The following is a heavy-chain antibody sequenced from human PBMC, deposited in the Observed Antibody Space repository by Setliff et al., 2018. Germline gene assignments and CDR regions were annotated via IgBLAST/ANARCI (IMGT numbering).Heavy chain of an antibody. V-gene: IGHV1-18*01. J-gene: IGHJ6*03. D-gene: IGHD3-22*01. CDR2: ISGYNGFI. Sequence: ASVKVSCKASGYSLNTYGISWVRQAPGQGLEWMGWISGYNGFIIYAQKFQGRVTMTTDTSTSTAYMELRSLRSDDTAVYYCARGVSEYYYDSSGNYYMDVWGKGTTVTVSS. CDR1: GYSLNTYG. CDR3: ARGVSEYYYDSSGNYYMDV.